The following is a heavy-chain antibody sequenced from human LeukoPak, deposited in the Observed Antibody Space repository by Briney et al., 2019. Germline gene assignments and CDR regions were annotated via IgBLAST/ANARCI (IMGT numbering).Heavy chain of an antibody. D-gene: IGHD6-19*01. CDR3: ASSYSSGWTSDY. CDR1: GYTFTGYY. Sequence: ASVKVSCKASGYTFTGYYMHWVRQAPGQGLEWMGRINPNSGGTNYAQKFQGRVTMTRDTSISTAYRELSRLRSDDTAVYYCASSYSSGWTSDYWGQGTLVTVSS. V-gene: IGHV1-2*06. J-gene: IGHJ4*02. CDR2: INPNSGGT.